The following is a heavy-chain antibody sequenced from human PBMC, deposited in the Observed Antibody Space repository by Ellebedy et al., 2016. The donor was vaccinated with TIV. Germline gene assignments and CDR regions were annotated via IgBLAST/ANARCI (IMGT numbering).Heavy chain of an antibody. CDR2: ISGSGVGR. J-gene: IGHJ4*02. V-gene: IGHV3-23*01. CDR1: GFTFSNYA. D-gene: IGHD6-19*01. CDR3: AKESGSGSYGPAEFDY. Sequence: PGGSLRLSCAASGFTFSNYAMSWVRQAPGKGLEWVSAISGSGVGRYYADSVKGRFTISRDNSKETLYLQMNSLRAEDTAVYYCAKESGSGSYGPAEFDYWGQGTLVTVSS.